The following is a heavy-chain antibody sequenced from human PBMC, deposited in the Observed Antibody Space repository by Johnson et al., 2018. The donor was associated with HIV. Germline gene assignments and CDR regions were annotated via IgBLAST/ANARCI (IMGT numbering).Heavy chain of an antibody. D-gene: IGHD5-18*01. Sequence: VQLVESGGVVVQPGGSLRLSCAASGFTFDDYAMHWVRQAPGKGLEWVSGISWNSGSIGYADSVKGRFTISRDNAKNSLYLQMNSLRAEDTAVYYCARLPSGYSRDGFNVWGQGTMVTLSS. CDR3: ARLPSGYSRDGFNV. CDR1: GFTFDDYA. V-gene: IGHV3-9*01. J-gene: IGHJ3*01. CDR2: ISWNSGSI.